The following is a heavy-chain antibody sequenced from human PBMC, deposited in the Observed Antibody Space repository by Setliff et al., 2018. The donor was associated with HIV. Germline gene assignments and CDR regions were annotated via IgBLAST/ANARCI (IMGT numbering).Heavy chain of an antibody. J-gene: IGHJ4*02. CDR2: INGGIGNT. D-gene: IGHD6-13*01. CDR3: ASGYARGSMTH. Sequence: WASVKVSCKASGYTFTTYAMHWVRQAPGQSLEWMGWINGGIGNTKYSQKFQDRVTITRDSSADTSYMELSSLRSEDTAVYYCASGYARGSMTHWGQGTLVTVSS. V-gene: IGHV1-3*01. CDR1: GYTFTTYA.